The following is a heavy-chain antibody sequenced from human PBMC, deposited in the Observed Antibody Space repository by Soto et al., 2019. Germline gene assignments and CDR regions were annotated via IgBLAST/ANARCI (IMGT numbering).Heavy chain of an antibody. CDR1: GLKFGNYW. J-gene: IGHJ5*02. CDR3: VRGSSGWKGVDH. CDR2: INSVSGT. D-gene: IGHD6-19*01. V-gene: IGHV3-74*01. Sequence: RHSNAASGLKFGNYWMHRISQAPGKGLECASRINSVSGTNYADSVKGRFTISRDNAKNTLYLQMNSLRSEDTAVYYCVRGSSGWKGVDHWGQGTLVTVSS.